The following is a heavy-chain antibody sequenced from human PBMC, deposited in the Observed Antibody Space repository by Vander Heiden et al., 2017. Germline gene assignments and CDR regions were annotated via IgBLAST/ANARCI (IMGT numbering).Heavy chain of an antibody. J-gene: IGHJ1*01. CDR2: ISWNSGSV. CDR1: GFTFDDDT. V-gene: IGHV3-9*01. D-gene: IGHD2-8*01. CDR3: AKVQDCTNGVCST. Sequence: DVQLVESGGGLVQPGKSLSFSCAASGFTFDDDTMHGVRQAPGKGLEWVAGISWNSGSVGYADSVKGRFTISRDNAKNSLYLQMNSLRVEDTALYYCAKVQDCTNGVCSTWGQGTLVTVSS.